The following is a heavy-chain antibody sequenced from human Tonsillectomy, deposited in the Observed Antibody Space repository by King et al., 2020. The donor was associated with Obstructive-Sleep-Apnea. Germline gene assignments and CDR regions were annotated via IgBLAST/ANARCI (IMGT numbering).Heavy chain of an antibody. V-gene: IGHV4-39*07. CDR3: ARELTGDGYFDY. CDR1: GGSISSSSYH. J-gene: IGHJ4*02. D-gene: IGHD3-10*01. Sequence: QLQESGPGLVKASETLSLTCTVSGGSISSSSYHWGWIRQSPGKGLEWIGSIYYSGSTYYNPSLKSRVTISVDTSKNHFSLKLSSVTAADTAVYCCARELTGDGYFDYWGQGTLVTVSS. CDR2: IYYSGST.